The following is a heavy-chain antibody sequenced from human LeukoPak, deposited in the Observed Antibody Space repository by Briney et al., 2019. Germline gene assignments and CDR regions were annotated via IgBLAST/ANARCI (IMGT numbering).Heavy chain of an antibody. D-gene: IGHD6-13*01. CDR2: INHSGST. CDR1: GYSISSGYY. Sequence: SETLSLTCTVSGYSISSGYYWSWIRQPPGKGLEWIGEINHSGSTNYNPSLKSRVTISVDTSKNQFSLKLSSVTAADTAVYYCARVFGGSWYDRYNWFDPWGQGTLVTVSS. V-gene: IGHV4-38-2*02. CDR3: ARVFGGSWYDRYNWFDP. J-gene: IGHJ5*02.